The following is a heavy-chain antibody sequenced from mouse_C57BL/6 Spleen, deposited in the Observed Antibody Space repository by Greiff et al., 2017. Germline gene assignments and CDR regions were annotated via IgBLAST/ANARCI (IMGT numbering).Heavy chain of an antibody. Sequence: QVQLKQPGAELVRPGSSVKLSCKASGYTFTSYWMHWVKQRPIQGLEWIGNIDPSDSETHYNQKFKDKATLTVDKSSSTAYMQLSSLTSEDSAVYYCARVDDYRFDYWGQGTTLTVSS. CDR3: ARVDDYRFDY. D-gene: IGHD2-4*01. J-gene: IGHJ2*01. CDR2: IDPSDSET. CDR1: GYTFTSYW. V-gene: IGHV1-52*01.